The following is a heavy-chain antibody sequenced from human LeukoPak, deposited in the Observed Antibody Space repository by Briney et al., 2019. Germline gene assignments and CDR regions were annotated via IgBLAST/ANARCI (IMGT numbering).Heavy chain of an antibody. D-gene: IGHD2-2*01. CDR3: ARVRGSTDWYVDY. CDR1: GFTLSSYG. CDR2: IYSDESNK. J-gene: IGHJ4*02. V-gene: IGHV3-33*01. Sequence: PGRPLRLSCAASGFTLSSYGMHWVRQAPGKGLEWVAIIYSDESNKYYADSVRGRFTTSRDISKNTLFLQMNSLSAEDTAVYYCARVRGSTDWYVDYWGQGTLVTVSS.